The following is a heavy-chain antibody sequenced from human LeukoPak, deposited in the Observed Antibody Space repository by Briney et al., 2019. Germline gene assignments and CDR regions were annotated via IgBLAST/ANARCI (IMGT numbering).Heavy chain of an antibody. J-gene: IGHJ6*02. CDR2: IKQDGSEK. Sequence: GGSLRLSCAASGFTFSRYSMSWVRQAPGKGLEWVARIKQDGSEKYYVDSVKGRFTISRDNAKNSLYLQMNSLRAEDTALYHCARNNGMDVWGQGTTVIVSS. CDR1: GFTFSRYS. V-gene: IGHV3-7*03. CDR3: ARNNGMDV.